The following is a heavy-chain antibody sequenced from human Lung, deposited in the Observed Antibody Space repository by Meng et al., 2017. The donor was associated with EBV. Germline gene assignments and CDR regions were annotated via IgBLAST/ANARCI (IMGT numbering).Heavy chain of an antibody. CDR2: ISSRGGYT. V-gene: IGHV3-11*05. Sequence: VQLVESGGGLVKSGGYLRLSCVASGFTFSDYYMTWIRQAPGKGLEWLSYISSRGGYTDSADSVKGRFTISRDNAKNSVYLQMNSLRPDDTAVYYCARAHGLNDYWGLGTLVTVSS. CDR3: ARAHGLNDY. D-gene: IGHD5-24*01. CDR1: GFTFSDYY. J-gene: IGHJ4*02.